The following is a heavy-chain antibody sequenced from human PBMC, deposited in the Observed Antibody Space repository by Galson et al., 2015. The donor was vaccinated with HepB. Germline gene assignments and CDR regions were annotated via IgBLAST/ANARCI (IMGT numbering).Heavy chain of an antibody. V-gene: IGHV3-30*04. D-gene: IGHD6-19*01. CDR3: ARDSPSGYYYGMDV. Sequence: SLRLSCAASGFTFSSYAMHWVRQAPGKGLEWVAVISYDGSNKYYADSVKGRFTISRDNSKNTLYLQMNSLRAEDTAVYYCARDSPSGYYYGMDVWGQGTTVTVSS. CDR1: GFTFSSYA. CDR2: ISYDGSNK. J-gene: IGHJ6*02.